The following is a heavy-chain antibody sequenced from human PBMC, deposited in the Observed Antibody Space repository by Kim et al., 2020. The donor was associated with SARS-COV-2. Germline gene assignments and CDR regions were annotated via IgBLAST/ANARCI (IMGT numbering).Heavy chain of an antibody. J-gene: IGHJ4*02. CDR3: ARDSGDILTGYYEFDY. D-gene: IGHD3-9*01. Sequence: LKSRVTISVDTSKNQFSRKLSSVTAADTAVYYCARDSGDILTGYYEFDYWGQGTLVTVSS. V-gene: IGHV4-59*01.